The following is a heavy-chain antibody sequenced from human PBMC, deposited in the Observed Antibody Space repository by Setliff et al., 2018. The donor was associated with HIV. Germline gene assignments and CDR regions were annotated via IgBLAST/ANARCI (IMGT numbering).Heavy chain of an antibody. J-gene: IGHJ4*02. D-gene: IGHD2-21*02. Sequence: GASVKVSCKTSGYSFTNYGYGISWVRQAPGQGLEWMGWIKPNSGVTNYAQKFQGRVTMTRDTSMNTAYMELSRLRSDDTAVYYCALLNHIVVVTALLPGDYWGQGTPVTVSS. CDR1: GYSFTNYGYG. CDR2: IKPNSGVT. V-gene: IGHV1-2*02. CDR3: ALLNHIVVVTALLPGDY.